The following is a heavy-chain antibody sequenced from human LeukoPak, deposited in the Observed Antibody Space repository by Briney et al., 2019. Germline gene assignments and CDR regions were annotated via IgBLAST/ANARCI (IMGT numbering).Heavy chain of an antibody. J-gene: IGHJ4*02. V-gene: IGHV1-69*13. D-gene: IGHD3-22*01. CDR3: AREDSSGYSLDY. CDR2: IIPIFGTA. CDR1: GGTFSSYA. Sequence: SVTVSCTASGGTFSSYAISWVRQAPGQGLEWMGGIIPIFGTANYAQKFQGRVTITADESTSTAYMELSSLRSEDTAAYYCAREDSSGYSLDYWGQGTLVTVSS.